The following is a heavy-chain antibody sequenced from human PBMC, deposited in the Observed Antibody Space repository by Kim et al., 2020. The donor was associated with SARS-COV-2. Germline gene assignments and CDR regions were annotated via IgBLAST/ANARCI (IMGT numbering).Heavy chain of an antibody. Sequence: GGSLRLSCAASGFTFSSYGMHWVRQAPGKGLEWVAVIWYDGSNKYYADSVKGRFTISRDNSKNTLYLQMNSLRAEDTAVYYCARNGGYYDFWTDYWGQGTLVTVSS. J-gene: IGHJ4*02. CDR3: ARNGGYYDFWTDY. D-gene: IGHD3-3*01. V-gene: IGHV3-33*01. CDR2: IWYDGSNK. CDR1: GFTFSSYG.